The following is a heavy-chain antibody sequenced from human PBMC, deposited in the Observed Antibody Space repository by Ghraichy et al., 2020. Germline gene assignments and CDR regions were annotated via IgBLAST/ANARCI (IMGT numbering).Heavy chain of an antibody. CDR2: IYYSGST. CDR3: ARRLYNWNYGGVEWFDP. V-gene: IGHV4-59*08. D-gene: IGHD1-7*01. CDR1: GGSISSYY. Sequence: SETLSLTCTVSGGSISSYYWSWIRQPPGKGLEWIGYIYYSGSTNYNPSLKSRVTISVDTSKNQFSLKLSSVTAADTAVYYCARRLYNWNYGGVEWFDPWGQGTLVTVSS. J-gene: IGHJ5*02.